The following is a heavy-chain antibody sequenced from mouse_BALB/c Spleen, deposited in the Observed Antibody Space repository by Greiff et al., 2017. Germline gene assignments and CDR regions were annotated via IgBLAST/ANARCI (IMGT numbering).Heavy chain of an antibody. CDR2: IDPANGNT. D-gene: IGHD2-10*02. CDR1: GFNIKDTY. Sequence: VQLQQSGAELVKPGASVKLSCTASGFNIKDTYMHWVKQRPEQGLEWIGRIDPANGNTKYDPKFQGKATITADTSSNTAYLQLSSLTSEDTAVYYCALYGNYGWFAYWGQGTLVTVSA. J-gene: IGHJ3*01. CDR3: ALYGNYGWFAY. V-gene: IGHV14-3*02.